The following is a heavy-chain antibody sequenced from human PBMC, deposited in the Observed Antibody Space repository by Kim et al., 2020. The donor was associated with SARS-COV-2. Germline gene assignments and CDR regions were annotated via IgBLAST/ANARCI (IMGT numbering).Heavy chain of an antibody. J-gene: IGHJ4*02. V-gene: IGHV1-2*04. D-gene: IGHD2-15*01. CDR3: ARAAVCSGGSCHLDY. CDR2: INPNSGGT. CDR1: GYTFTGYY. Sequence: ASVKVSCKASGYTFTGYYMHWVRQAPGQGLEWMGWINPNSGGTNYAQKFQGWVTMTRDTSISTAYMELSRLRSDDTAVYYCARAAVCSGGSCHLDYWGQGTLVTVSS.